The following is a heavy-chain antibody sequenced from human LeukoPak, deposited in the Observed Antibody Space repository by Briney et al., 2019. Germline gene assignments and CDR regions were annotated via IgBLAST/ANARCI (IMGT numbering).Heavy chain of an antibody. CDR2: VNNDGSST. V-gene: IGHV3-74*01. Sequence: GGSLRLSCAASGFTFSSYWMHWVRQAPGKGLVWVSRVNNDGSSTTYADSAKGRFTISRDNAKNTIYLQMNSLRAKDTAVYYCARGGWGTGTDYWGQGTLVTVSS. CDR1: GFTFSSYW. J-gene: IGHJ4*02. D-gene: IGHD1-1*01. CDR3: ARGGWGTGTDY.